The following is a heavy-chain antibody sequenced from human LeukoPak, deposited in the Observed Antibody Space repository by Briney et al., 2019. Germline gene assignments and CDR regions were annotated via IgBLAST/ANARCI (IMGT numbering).Heavy chain of an antibody. CDR3: ARAYSSRASDY. J-gene: IGHJ4*02. V-gene: IGHV4-39*01. D-gene: IGHD6-13*01. CDR1: GGSISSSSYY. Sequence: SETLSLTCTVSGGSISSSSYYWGWIRQPPGKGLEWIGRIYYSGSTYYNPSLKSRVTISVDTFKNQCSLNLSSLTGADTAVYYCARAYSSRASDYWGQRTLVTVSS. CDR2: IYYSGST.